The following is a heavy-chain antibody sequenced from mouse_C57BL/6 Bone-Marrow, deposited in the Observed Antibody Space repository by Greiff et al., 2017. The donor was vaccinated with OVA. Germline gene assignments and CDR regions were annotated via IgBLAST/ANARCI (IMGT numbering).Heavy chain of an antibody. CDR2: ISNLAYSI. CDR3: ARQGSYYRIPWYIDV. V-gene: IGHV5-15*01. D-gene: IGHD2-12*01. Sequence: EVKLMESGGGLVQPGGSLKLSCAASGFTFSDYGMAWVRQAPRKGPEWVAFISNLAYSIYYADTVTGRFPISRENAINTLYQEMKSLRSEHTSMYYCARQGSYYRIPWYIDVWGTGTTVTVSS. J-gene: IGHJ1*03. CDR1: GFTFSDYG.